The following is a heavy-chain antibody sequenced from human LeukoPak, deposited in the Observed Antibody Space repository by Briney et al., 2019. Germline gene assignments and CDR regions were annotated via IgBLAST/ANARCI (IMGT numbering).Heavy chain of an antibody. D-gene: IGHD1-26*01. Sequence: GESLKISCKGSGYSFTSHWIGWVRQMPGKGLEWMVIIYPGDSESRYSPSFQGQVTFSADKSISTAYLQWSSLKASDTAIYYCARHGASFDYWGQGTLVTVSS. CDR3: ARHGASFDY. CDR2: IYPGDSES. V-gene: IGHV5-51*01. J-gene: IGHJ4*02. CDR1: GYSFTSHW.